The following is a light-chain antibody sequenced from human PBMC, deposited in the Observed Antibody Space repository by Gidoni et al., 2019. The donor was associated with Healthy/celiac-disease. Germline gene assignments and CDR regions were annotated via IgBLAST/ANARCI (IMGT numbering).Light chain of an antibody. J-gene: IGKJ4*01. Sequence: EIVLTQSPGTLSLSPGERATLSCRASQCASTSYLAWYQQKPGQATRLLIYGASSRATGIPHRFSVSGSGTDFTLTISRLEPEDFAVYYCQQYGSSPPLTFGGGTKVEIK. CDR2: GAS. CDR3: QQYGSSPPLT. CDR1: QCASTSY. V-gene: IGKV3-20*01.